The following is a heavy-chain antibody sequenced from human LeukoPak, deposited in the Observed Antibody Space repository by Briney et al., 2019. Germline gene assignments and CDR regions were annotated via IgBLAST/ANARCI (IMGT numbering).Heavy chain of an antibody. CDR2: ISSSSSYI. Sequence: GGSLRLSCAASGFTFSSYSMNWVRQAPGKGLEWVSSISSSSSYIYYADSVKGRFTISRDNAKNSLYLQMNSLRAEDTAVYYCVRGYDISYENDYWGQGTLVTVSS. D-gene: IGHD3-9*01. CDR1: GFTFSSYS. CDR3: VRGYDISYENDY. J-gene: IGHJ4*02. V-gene: IGHV3-21*01.